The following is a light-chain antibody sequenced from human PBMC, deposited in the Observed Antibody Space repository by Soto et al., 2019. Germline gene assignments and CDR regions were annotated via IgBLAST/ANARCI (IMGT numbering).Light chain of an antibody. Sequence: EIVLTQFPGTLSLSPGERATLSCRASQSVGSNYLAWYQQRPGQPPNLLIFGASHRAPDIPDRFSGSGSGTDFTLTISRLEPGDFAVYYCQQYGGSVQTFGQGTKVDIK. J-gene: IGKJ1*01. CDR3: QQYGGSVQT. CDR2: GAS. CDR1: QSVGSNY. V-gene: IGKV3-20*01.